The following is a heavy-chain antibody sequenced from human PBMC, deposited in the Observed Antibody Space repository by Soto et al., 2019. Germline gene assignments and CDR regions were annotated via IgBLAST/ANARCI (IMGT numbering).Heavy chain of an antibody. D-gene: IGHD3-9*01. CDR1: GFTFSSYW. Sequence: PGGSLRLSCAASGFTFSSYWMSWVRQAPGRSLEWVANINFGGGEKYHVDSVEGRFDISRDNPKNTLYLQMNSLRAEDTAVYYCARALSPGDILTGYYTGYWGQGTLVTVSS. J-gene: IGHJ4*02. V-gene: IGHV3-7*01. CDR3: ARALSPGDILTGYYTGY. CDR2: INFGGGEK.